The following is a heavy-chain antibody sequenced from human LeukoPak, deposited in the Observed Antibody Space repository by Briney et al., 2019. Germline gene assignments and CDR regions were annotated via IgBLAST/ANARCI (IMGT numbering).Heavy chain of an antibody. Sequence: ASVKVSCKASGYTFTASYMYWARQAPGQGLEWMGRINPNNGDTNYAQKFQGRVTMTRDTSISTAYMELSSLRVDDTAVYYCARGYTSGLYGAFDSFDMWGQGAMVIVSS. V-gene: IGHV1-2*06. J-gene: IGHJ3*02. CDR3: ARGYTSGLYGAFDSFDM. CDR1: GYTFTASY. CDR2: INPNNGDT. D-gene: IGHD6-19*01.